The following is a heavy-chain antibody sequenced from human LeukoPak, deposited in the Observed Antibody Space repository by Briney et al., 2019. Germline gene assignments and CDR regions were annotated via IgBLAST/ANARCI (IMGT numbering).Heavy chain of an antibody. CDR2: IDWDDDK. D-gene: IGHD3-10*01. Sequence: ESGPALVKPTQTLTLTCTFSGFSLSTSGMCVSWIRQPPGKALEWLARIDWDDDKYYTTSLKTRLTISKDTSKNQVVLTMTNMDPVDTATYYCARGVISRTTGWFDPWGQGTLVTVSS. V-gene: IGHV2-70*11. CDR1: GFSLSTSGMC. J-gene: IGHJ5*02. CDR3: ARGVISRTTGWFDP.